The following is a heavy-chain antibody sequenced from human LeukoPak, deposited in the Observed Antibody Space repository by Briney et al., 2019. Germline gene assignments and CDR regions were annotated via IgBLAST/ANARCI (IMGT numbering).Heavy chain of an antibody. CDR2: ISGSGGST. CDR3: ARDMMTTVTY. CDR1: GFTFSSYA. D-gene: IGHD4-11*01. V-gene: IGHV3-23*01. J-gene: IGHJ4*02. Sequence: GGSLRLSCAASGFTFSSYAMSWVRQAPGKGLEWVSAISGSGGSTYYADSVKGRFTISRDNAKNSLYLQMNSLRAEDTAVYYCARDMMTTVTYWGQGTLVTVSS.